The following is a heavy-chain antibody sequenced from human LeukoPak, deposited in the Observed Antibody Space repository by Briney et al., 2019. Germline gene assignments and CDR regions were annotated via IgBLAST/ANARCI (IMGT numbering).Heavy chain of an antibody. Sequence: ASVKVSCKASGYTFTSYGISWVRQAPGQGLEWMGWISAYNGNTNYAQKLQGRVTMTTDTSTSTAYMELRSLRSEDTAVYYCARVWASNYYDSSRGCFDYWGQGTLVTVSS. CDR2: ISAYNGNT. CDR3: ARVWASNYYDSSRGCFDY. V-gene: IGHV1-18*01. CDR1: GYTFTSYG. D-gene: IGHD3-22*01. J-gene: IGHJ4*02.